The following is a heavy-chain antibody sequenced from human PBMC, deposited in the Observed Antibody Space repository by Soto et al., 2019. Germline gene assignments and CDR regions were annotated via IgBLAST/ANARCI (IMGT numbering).Heavy chain of an antibody. CDR1: GFIFSSHA. CDR3: GIDDRARGAAGDY. V-gene: IGHV3-33*01. Sequence: QVQLVESGGGVVQPGRSLRLSCAASGFIFSSHAMHWFRRPPGKGLEWVAEIWHDGTKTYYADSVKSRFTISSVSSKNYPYLATNNLRAEDTAAYHCGIDDRARGAAGDYCGQGTLVSVSS. J-gene: IGHJ4*02. CDR2: IWHDGTKT. D-gene: IGHD3-10*01.